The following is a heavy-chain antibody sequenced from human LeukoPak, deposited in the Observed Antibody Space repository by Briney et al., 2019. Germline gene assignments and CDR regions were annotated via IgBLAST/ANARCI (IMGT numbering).Heavy chain of an antibody. CDR1: GSTFSSSA. Sequence: GGSLRLSCAASGSTFSSSAMNWVRQAPGKGLEWVSSISASGGYTYFADSVKGRFTISRDNSKNTLYLQMNSLRAEDTAVYYCAKDLRGYSYGDYWGQGTLVTVSS. CDR2: ISASGGYT. V-gene: IGHV3-23*01. J-gene: IGHJ4*02. CDR3: AKDLRGYSYGDY. D-gene: IGHD3-10*01.